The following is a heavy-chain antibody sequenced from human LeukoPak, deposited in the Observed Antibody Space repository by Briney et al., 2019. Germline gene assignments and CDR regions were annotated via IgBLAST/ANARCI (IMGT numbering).Heavy chain of an antibody. J-gene: IGHJ4*02. CDR3: ITGDPISMIEPDPYYFDY. D-gene: IGHD3-22*01. Sequence: KPGGSLRLSCAASGFTFNKAWMSWVRQAPGKGLEWVGRIKSKTDGGTTDYAAPVKGRFIISRDDLRKTLYLQMNSLKTEDTAVYYCITGDPISMIEPDPYYFDYWGPGTLVTVSS. CDR1: GFTFNKAW. V-gene: IGHV3-15*01. CDR2: IKSKTDGGTT.